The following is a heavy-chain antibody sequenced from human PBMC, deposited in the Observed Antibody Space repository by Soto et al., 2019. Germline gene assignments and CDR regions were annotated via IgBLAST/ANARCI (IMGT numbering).Heavy chain of an antibody. V-gene: IGHV1-18*04. CDR2: ISAYNGNT. CDR3: ARDGDCGCDCYSRYYYDYGMDV. CDR1: GYSFTSYG. J-gene: IGHJ6*02. Sequence: QVQLVQSGAEVKKPGASVKVSCKASGYSFTSYGISWVRQAPGQGLEWMGWISAYNGNTNYAQNLQGRVTMTTDTSTSTVYMELRSLRSDDTAVYYCARDGDCGCDCYSRYYYDYGMDVWGQGTTVTVSS. D-gene: IGHD2-21*02.